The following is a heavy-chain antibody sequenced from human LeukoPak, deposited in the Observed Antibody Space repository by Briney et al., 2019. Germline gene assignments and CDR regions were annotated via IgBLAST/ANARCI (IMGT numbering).Heavy chain of an antibody. D-gene: IGHD2-15*01. CDR3: ARGQNNCSGGSCYSGDFDY. V-gene: IGHV4-34*01. J-gene: IGHJ4*02. Sequence: SETLSLTCAVYGGSFSGYYWSWIRQPPGKGLEWIGEINHSGSTNYNPSLKSRVTISVDTSKNQFSLKLSSVTAADTAVYYCARGQNNCSGGSCYSGDFDYWGQGTLVTVSS. CDR1: GGSFSGYY. CDR2: INHSGST.